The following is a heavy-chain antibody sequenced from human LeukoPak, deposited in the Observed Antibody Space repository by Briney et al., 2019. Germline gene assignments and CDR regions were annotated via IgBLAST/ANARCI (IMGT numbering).Heavy chain of an antibody. D-gene: IGHD6-13*01. CDR1: GGSFSGYY. CDR2: INHSGST. V-gene: IGHV4-34*01. Sequence: PSETLSLTCAVYGGSFSGYYWSWIRQPPGKGLEWIGEINHSGSTNYNPSLKSRVTISVDTSKNQFSLKLSSVTAADTAVYYCARQGYSSNTTDTKHAVPNWFDPWGQGTLVTVSS. CDR3: ARQGYSSNTTDTKHAVPNWFDP. J-gene: IGHJ5*02.